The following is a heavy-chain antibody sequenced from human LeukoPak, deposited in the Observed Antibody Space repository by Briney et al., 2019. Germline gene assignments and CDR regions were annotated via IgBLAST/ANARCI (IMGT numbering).Heavy chain of an antibody. Sequence: ASVTVSCKASGGTFTSCYMHWVRQAPGQGLEWMGMINPSAGSTRYAQKFQGRVTMTTDTSTSTVYMELSSLRSEDTAVYYCARGGCGDSAAPFDDWGQGTLVPVSS. CDR1: GGTFTSCY. D-gene: IGHD2-21*02. J-gene: IGHJ4*02. CDR2: INPSAGST. V-gene: IGHV1-46*01. CDR3: ARGGCGDSAAPFDD.